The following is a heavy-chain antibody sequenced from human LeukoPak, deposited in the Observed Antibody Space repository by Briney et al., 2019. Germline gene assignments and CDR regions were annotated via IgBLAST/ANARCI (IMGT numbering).Heavy chain of an antibody. CDR2: ISYDGTTQ. Sequence: GGSLRLSCAASGFTFSSYWMHWVRQAPGKGLEWVGLISYDGTTQYYADSVKGRFTISRDNSKNTLFLQMNSLRTEDTAIYYCANGNPPMTAVTLPFDYWGQGTLVTVSS. D-gene: IGHD4-17*01. V-gene: IGHV3-30*18. J-gene: IGHJ4*02. CDR1: GFTFSSYW. CDR3: ANGNPPMTAVTLPFDY.